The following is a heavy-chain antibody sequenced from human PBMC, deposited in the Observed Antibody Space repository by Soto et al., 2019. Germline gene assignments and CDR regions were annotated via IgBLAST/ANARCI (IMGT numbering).Heavy chain of an antibody. D-gene: IGHD3-9*01. CDR2: VNPNTGLT. J-gene: IGHJ5*02. CDR3: TTLSLDP. CDR1: GYTFTALY. V-gene: IGHV1-2*02. Sequence: ASVKVSCKASGYTFTALYMNWVRQAPGQGLEWMGWVNPNTGLTKYAQKFQGRVSMTRDTSINTAYMELSGLTSDDTAVYYCTTLSLDPWGQGTLVIVSS.